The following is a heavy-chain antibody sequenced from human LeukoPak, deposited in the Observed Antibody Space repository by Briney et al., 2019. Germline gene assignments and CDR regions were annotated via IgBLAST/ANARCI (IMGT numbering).Heavy chain of an antibody. D-gene: IGHD6-13*01. J-gene: IGHJ6*03. Sequence: SSVKVSCKASGGTFSSYTISWVRQAPGQGLEWMGRISPILGIANYAQKFQGRVPITADKSTSTAYMELSSLRSEDTALYYCASFPGIAAAGTFNYYSYYMDVWGKGATVTVSS. CDR1: GGTFSSYT. V-gene: IGHV1-69*02. CDR2: ISPILGIA. CDR3: ASFPGIAAAGTFNYYSYYMDV.